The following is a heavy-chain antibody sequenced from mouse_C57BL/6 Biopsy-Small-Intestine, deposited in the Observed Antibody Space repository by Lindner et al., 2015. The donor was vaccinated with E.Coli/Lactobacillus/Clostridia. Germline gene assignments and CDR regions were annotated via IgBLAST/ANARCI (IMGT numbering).Heavy chain of an antibody. J-gene: IGHJ4*01. CDR1: GYSFTGYY. D-gene: IGHD4-1*01. V-gene: IGHV1-42*01. CDR2: INPSTGGT. CDR3: AKPPGTGAMDY. Sequence: VQLQESGPELVKPGASVKISCKASGYSFTGYYMNWVRQSPEKSLEWIGEINPSTGGTTYNQKFKAKATLTVDKSSSTAYMQLKSLTSEDSAVYYCAKPPGTGAMDYWGQGTSVTVSS.